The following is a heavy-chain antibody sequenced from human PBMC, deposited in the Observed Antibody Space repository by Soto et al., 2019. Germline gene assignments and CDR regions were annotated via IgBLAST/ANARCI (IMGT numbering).Heavy chain of an antibody. V-gene: IGHV4-59*01. CDR1: GGSISSYY. Sequence: SETLSLTCTVSGGSISSYYWSWIRQPPGKGLEWIGYIYYSGSTNYNPSLKSRVTISVDTSKYQFSLKLSSVTAADTAVYYCASEYPQPSGVGFGPWGQGTLVSVSS. CDR3: ASEYPQPSGVGFGP. CDR2: IYYSGST. J-gene: IGHJ5*02. D-gene: IGHD3-3*01.